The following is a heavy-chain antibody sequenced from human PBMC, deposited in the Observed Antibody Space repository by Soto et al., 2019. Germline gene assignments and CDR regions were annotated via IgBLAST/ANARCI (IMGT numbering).Heavy chain of an antibody. CDR1: GYTVTTYA. V-gene: IGHV1-3*04. Sequence: ASVKVSCKASGYTVTTYAIHWVRQAPGQRLEWMGWINTGNGNTKYSQKFQGRVTITRDTSANTVYMEPSSLRSEDTAVYYCARAPGYTYNTNWFDPWGQGTLVTVSS. D-gene: IGHD5-18*01. CDR2: INTGNGNT. CDR3: ARAPGYTYNTNWFDP. J-gene: IGHJ5*02.